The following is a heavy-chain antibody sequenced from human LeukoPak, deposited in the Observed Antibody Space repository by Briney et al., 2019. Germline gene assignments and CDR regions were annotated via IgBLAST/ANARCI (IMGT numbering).Heavy chain of an antibody. CDR3: ATVLGYFDWFRFDY. CDR2: FDPEDGET. CDR1: GYTLTELS. V-gene: IGHV1-24*01. Sequence: ASVKVSCQVSGYTLTELSMHWVRQAPGKGLDWMGGFDPEDGETIYAQKFQGRVTMTEDTSTDTAHMELSSLRSEDTAVYYCATVLGYFDWFRFDYWGQGTLSPSPQ. J-gene: IGHJ4*02. D-gene: IGHD3-9*01.